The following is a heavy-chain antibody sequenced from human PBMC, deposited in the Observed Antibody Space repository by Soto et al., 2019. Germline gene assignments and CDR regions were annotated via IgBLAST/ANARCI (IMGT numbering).Heavy chain of an antibody. CDR2: ISSSSSYI. J-gene: IGHJ6*02. Sequence: LRLSCAASGFTFSSYSMNWVRQAPGKGLEWVSSISSSSSYIYYADSVKGRFTISRDNAKNSLYLQMNSLRDEDTAVYYCVKPPVITASYYYYDMDVWGQGTTVTVSS. CDR1: GFTFSSYS. CDR3: VKPPVITASYYYYDMDV. D-gene: IGHD4-4*01. V-gene: IGHV3-21*04.